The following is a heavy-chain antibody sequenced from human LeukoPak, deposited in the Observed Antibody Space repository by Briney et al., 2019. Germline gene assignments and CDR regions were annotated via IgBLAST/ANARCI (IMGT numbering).Heavy chain of an antibody. Sequence: SETLSLTCTVSGGSISSYYWSWIRQPPGKGLEWIGYIYYSGSTNYNPSLKSRVTISVGTSKNQFSLKLSSVTAADTAVYYCARDVGFYYDSSGYYDYWGQGTLVTVSS. CDR2: IYYSGST. CDR1: GGSISSYY. J-gene: IGHJ4*02. D-gene: IGHD3-22*01. CDR3: ARDVGFYYDSSGYYDY. V-gene: IGHV4-59*01.